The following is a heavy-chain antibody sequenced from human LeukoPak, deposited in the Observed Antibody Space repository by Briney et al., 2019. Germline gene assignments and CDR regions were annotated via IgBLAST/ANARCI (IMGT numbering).Heavy chain of an antibody. J-gene: IGHJ4*02. Sequence: ASVRVSCKASGYSFNYYYIHWARQAPGQGLEWMGWINPNSGGTNYAQTFQGRVTMTRDTSSSTAYMELSRLTSGDTAVYYCARDPKSQLLLDYWGQGTLVTVSS. CDR3: ARDPKSQLLLDY. D-gene: IGHD2-2*01. CDR2: INPNSGGT. V-gene: IGHV1-2*02. CDR1: GYSFNYYY.